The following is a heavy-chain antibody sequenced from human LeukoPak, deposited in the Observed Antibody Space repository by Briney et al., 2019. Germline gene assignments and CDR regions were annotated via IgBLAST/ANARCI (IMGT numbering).Heavy chain of an antibody. D-gene: IGHD6-19*01. V-gene: IGHV3-7*01. CDR2: MKQDGSDK. J-gene: IGHJ3*02. Sequence: PGGSLRLSCAASGFSFSTYWMSWVRQAPGKGPEWVANMKQDGSDKYYVDSVKGRFTISRDNAKNSLFLQMDSLRAEDTAVYYCARDRGYSSGWYSFDAFDIWGQGTMVTVSS. CDR3: ARDRGYSSGWYSFDAFDI. CDR1: GFSFSTYW.